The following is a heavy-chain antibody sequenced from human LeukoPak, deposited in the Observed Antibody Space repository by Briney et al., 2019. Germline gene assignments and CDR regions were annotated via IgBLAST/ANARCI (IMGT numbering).Heavy chain of an antibody. V-gene: IGHV4-31*03. D-gene: IGHD3-22*01. CDR3: ARGDYYDSSGPDY. CDR1: GGSISSGGYY. Sequence: QKSGPTLVKPSETLSLTCTVSGGSISSGGYYWSWIRQHPGKGLEWIGYIYYSGSTYYNPSLKSRVTISVDTSKNQFSLKLSSVTAADTAVYYCARGDYYDSSGPDYWGQGTLVTVSS. J-gene: IGHJ4*02. CDR2: IYYSGST.